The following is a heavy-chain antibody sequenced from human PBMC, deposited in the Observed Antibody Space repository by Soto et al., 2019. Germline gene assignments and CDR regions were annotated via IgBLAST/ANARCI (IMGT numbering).Heavy chain of an antibody. J-gene: IGHJ4*02. D-gene: IGHD3-3*01. CDR1: GYTFTGYY. Sequence: ASVKVSCKASGYTFTGYYMHWVRQAPGQGLEWMGWINPNSGGTNYAQKFQGRVTMTRDTSISTAYMELSRLRSDDTAVYYCARSRVITIFGVVTDPIFDYWGQGTLVTVSS. CDR3: ARSRVITIFGVVTDPIFDY. CDR2: INPNSGGT. V-gene: IGHV1-2*02.